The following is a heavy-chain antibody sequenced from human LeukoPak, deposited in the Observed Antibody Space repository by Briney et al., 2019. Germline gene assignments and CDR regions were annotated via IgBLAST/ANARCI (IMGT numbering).Heavy chain of an antibody. V-gene: IGHV1-46*01. CDR2: INPSGGST. D-gene: IGHD6-13*01. J-gene: IGHJ5*02. CDR1: GYTFTSYY. CDR3: ARDPIAAAGTSSHNWFDP. Sequence: ASVKVSCKASGYTFTSYYMHWVRQAPGQGLEWMGIINPSGGSTSYAQKFQGRVTMTRDTSTSTVYMELSSLRSEDTAVYYCARDPIAAAGTSSHNWFDPWGQGTLVTVSS.